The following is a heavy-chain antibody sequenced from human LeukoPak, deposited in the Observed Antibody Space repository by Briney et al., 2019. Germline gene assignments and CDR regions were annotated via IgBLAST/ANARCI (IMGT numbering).Heavy chain of an antibody. Sequence: SGGSLRLSCAASGFTFSNYAMSWVRQAPGKGLEWVSGISDSGDSTYYADSVKGRFTISRDNSNNKVYLQMNGLRVEDTAVYYCAKSPGFGYVFQIWGQGTVVTVSS. D-gene: IGHD3-10*01. CDR3: AKSPGFGYVFQI. CDR1: GFTFSNYA. J-gene: IGHJ3*02. CDR2: ISDSGDST. V-gene: IGHV3-23*01.